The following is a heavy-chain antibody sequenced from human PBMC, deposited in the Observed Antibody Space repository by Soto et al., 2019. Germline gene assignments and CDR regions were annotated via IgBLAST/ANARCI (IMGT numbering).Heavy chain of an antibody. CDR2: IYHGGST. Sequence: QLQLQESGSGLVRPSQTLSLSCAVSGGSISSGGYSWNWIRQSPGKGLEWIGYIYHGGSTYSNPSLESRGTLSVDTSKNQFSLRLNSVIAADTAVYYCARDRRSLYHDGSGLDYWGQGILVTVSS. D-gene: IGHD3-22*01. V-gene: IGHV4-30-2*06. CDR3: ARDRRSLYHDGSGLDY. CDR1: GGSISSGGYS. J-gene: IGHJ4*02.